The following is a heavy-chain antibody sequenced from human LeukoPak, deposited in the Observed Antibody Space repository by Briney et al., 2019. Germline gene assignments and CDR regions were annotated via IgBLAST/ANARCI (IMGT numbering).Heavy chain of an antibody. D-gene: IGHD6-13*01. CDR3: ANDFIAAAGTFNWFDP. V-gene: IGHV3-23*01. CDR1: GFTFSSYA. J-gene: IGHJ5*02. CDR2: ISGSGGST. Sequence: GGSLRLSCAASGFTFSSYAMSWVRQAPGKGLEWVSAISGSGGSTYYADSVKGRFTISRDNSKNTLYLQMNSLRAEDTAVYYCANDFIAAAGTFNWFDPWGQGTLVTVSS.